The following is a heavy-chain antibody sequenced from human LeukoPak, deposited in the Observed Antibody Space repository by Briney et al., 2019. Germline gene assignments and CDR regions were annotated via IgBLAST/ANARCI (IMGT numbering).Heavy chain of an antibody. CDR2: IWYDGSNE. CDR3: ASTHCSGGSCYPYYFDY. J-gene: IGHJ4*02. V-gene: IGHV3-33*01. Sequence: SGGSLRLSCAASGFTFSSYGMHWVRQAPGKGLEWVAVIWYDGSNEYYADSVKGRFTISRDNSKNTLYLQMNSLRAEDTAVYYCASTHCSGGSCYPYYFDYWGQGTLVTVSS. CDR1: GFTFSSYG. D-gene: IGHD2-15*01.